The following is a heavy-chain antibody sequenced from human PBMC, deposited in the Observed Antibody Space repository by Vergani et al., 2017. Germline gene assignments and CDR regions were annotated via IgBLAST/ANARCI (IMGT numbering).Heavy chain of an antibody. CDR1: GDSVISTDYH. J-gene: IGHJ4*02. Sequence: QVQLQESGPGLVKPSETLSLTCTVSGDSVISTDYHLGWIRQPPGKGLEWIVSMDYSGSTSYNPSLESRISISFETPKNQFSLRLTSVTAADTAVYYCASKRGACRAAYCHSYDFWGPGTLVGVSS. V-gene: IGHV4-39*01. D-gene: IGHD2-15*01. CDR2: MDYSGST. CDR3: ASKRGACRAAYCHSYDF.